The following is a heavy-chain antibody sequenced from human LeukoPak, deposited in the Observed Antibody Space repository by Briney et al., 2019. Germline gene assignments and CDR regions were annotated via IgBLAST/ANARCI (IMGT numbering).Heavy chain of an antibody. J-gene: IGHJ3*02. CDR3: AREFSGYAFDI. D-gene: IGHD5-12*01. V-gene: IGHV3-66*01. CDR1: GFTVSGNY. CDR2: LYSGGNT. Sequence: GGSLRLSCAASGFTVSGNYMSWVRQAPGKGLEWVAILYSGGNTYHADSVKDRFTISRDNSKNTLYLEMNSLRAEDMAVYYCAREFSGYAFDIWGQGTMVTVSS.